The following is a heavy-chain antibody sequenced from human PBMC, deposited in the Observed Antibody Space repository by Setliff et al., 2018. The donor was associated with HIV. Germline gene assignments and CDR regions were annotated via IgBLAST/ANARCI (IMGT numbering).Heavy chain of an antibody. CDR1: GFIFRNAW. CDR2: IKSKSDDGTA. J-gene: IGHJ4*02. D-gene: IGHD3-22*01. V-gene: IGHV3-15*01. Sequence: GVLRLSCTASGFIFRNAWMTWVRQAPGKGLEWVGRIKSKSDDGTADYAAAVKDRFTMSRDDSKDTLYLLMNSLKTEDTAVYFCAFYDSSGYYYSDNWGQGTLVTVSS. CDR3: AFYDSSGYYYSDN.